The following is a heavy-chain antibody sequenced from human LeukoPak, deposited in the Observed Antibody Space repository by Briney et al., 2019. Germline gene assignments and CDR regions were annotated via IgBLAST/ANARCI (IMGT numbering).Heavy chain of an antibody. V-gene: IGHV3-64*01. Sequence: TGGSLRLSWAASGXTFSTYAVHWVRQAPGKGLEYVSAISSNGGSTYYANSVKGRFTISRDNSKNTLYLQMGSLRPEDMAVYYCARDTGSGGAFDIWGQGTMVTVSS. D-gene: IGHD2-15*01. J-gene: IGHJ3*02. CDR1: GXTFSTYA. CDR3: ARDTGSGGAFDI. CDR2: ISSNGGST.